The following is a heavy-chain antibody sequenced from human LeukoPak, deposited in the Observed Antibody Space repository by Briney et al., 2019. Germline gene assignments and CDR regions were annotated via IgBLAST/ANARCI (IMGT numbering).Heavy chain of an antibody. J-gene: IGHJ4*02. CDR3: ARGYCSSTSCYFDY. D-gene: IGHD2-2*01. CDR1: GFTFDGYG. CDR2: INWNGGST. Sequence: PGGSLRLSCAASGFTFDGYGMSWVRQAPGKGLEWVSGINWNGGSTGYADSVKGRFTIFRDNAKNSLYLQMNSLRAEDTALYYCARGYCSSTSCYFDYWGQGTLVTVSS. V-gene: IGHV3-20*04.